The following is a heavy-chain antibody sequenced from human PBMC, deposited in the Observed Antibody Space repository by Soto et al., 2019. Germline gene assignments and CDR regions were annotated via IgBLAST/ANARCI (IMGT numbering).Heavy chain of an antibody. CDR3: ARVRYSSPMGYYYGMDV. V-gene: IGHV1-69*13. Sequence: SVKVSCKASRVAFSKFIVTWVRQAPGLGLEWVGGIIPIFGTANYAQKFQGRVTITADESTSTSYMEVNNLRSEDTAVYYCARVRYSSPMGYYYGMDVWGQGTTVTVSS. J-gene: IGHJ6*02. D-gene: IGHD6-19*01. CDR2: IIPIFGTA. CDR1: RVAFSKFI.